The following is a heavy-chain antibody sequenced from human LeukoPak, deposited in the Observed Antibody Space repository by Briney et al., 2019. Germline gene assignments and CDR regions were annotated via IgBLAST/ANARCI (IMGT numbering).Heavy chain of an antibody. V-gene: IGHV4-34*01. CDR1: GGSFSGYY. J-gene: IGHJ5*02. Sequence: PSETLPLTCAVYGGSFSGYYWSWIRQPPGKGLEWIGEINHSGSTNYNPSLKSRVTISVDTSKNQFSLKLSSVTAADTAVYYCARDRGMTTFVFDPWGQGTLVTVSS. D-gene: IGHD4-11*01. CDR2: INHSGST. CDR3: ARDRGMTTFVFDP.